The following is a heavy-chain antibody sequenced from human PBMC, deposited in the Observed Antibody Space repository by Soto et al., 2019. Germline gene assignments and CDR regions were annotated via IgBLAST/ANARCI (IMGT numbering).Heavy chain of an antibody. D-gene: IGHD3-3*01. Sequence: ASVKVSFKASGYTFTSYAMHWVRQAPGQRLEWMGWINAGNGNTKYSQKFQGRVTITRDTSASTAYMELSSLRSEDTAVYYCARTGYYDFWSGYRYGMDVWGQGTTVTVSS. CDR1: GYTFTSYA. CDR3: ARTGYYDFWSGYRYGMDV. V-gene: IGHV1-3*01. J-gene: IGHJ6*02. CDR2: INAGNGNT.